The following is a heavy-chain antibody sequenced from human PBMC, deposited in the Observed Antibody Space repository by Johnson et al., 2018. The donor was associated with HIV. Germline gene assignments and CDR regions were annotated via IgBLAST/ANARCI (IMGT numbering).Heavy chain of an antibody. Sequence: QVQLVESGGGVVRPGGSLRLSCAASGFTFDDYAMSWVRQAPGKGLEWVAVISYDGSTKYYADSVKGRFTISRDNSKNTLYLQMNSLRAEDTAVYYCARDRIVGADYDAFDIWGQGTMVTVSS. V-gene: IGHV3-30*04. CDR3: ARDRIVGADYDAFDI. CDR1: GFTFDDYA. J-gene: IGHJ3*02. CDR2: ISYDGSTK. D-gene: IGHD1-26*01.